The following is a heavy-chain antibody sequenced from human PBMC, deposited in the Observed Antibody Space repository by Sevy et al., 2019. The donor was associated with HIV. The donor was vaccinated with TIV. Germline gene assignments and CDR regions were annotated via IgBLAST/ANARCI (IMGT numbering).Heavy chain of an antibody. CDR1: GYSFTGQY. CDR3: ARDLRLRAYSYGSFDY. J-gene: IGHJ4*02. Sequence: ASVKVSCQASGYSFTGQYMHWVRQAPGQGLEWMGWINPNSGATNYAQEFQGRVTMTRDTSISTAYMELSGLKFDDTAVYYCARDLRLRAYSYGSFDYWGQGTLVTVSS. V-gene: IGHV1-2*02. D-gene: IGHD5-18*01. CDR2: INPNSGAT.